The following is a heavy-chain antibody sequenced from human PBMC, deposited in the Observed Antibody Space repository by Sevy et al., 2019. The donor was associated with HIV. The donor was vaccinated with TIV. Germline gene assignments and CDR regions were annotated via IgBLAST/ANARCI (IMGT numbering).Heavy chain of an antibody. Sequence: ASVKVSCKASGYSFTNYAIHWVRQAPGQGLEWMGWIKTDNGNTKYSQRFQGRVTITRDTSATTAYMEMSSLRYEDTAFYFCAIGNGGIFGVVVGEIDSWGQGTLVTVSS. D-gene: IGHD3-3*01. CDR1: GYSFTNYA. CDR3: AIGNGGIFGVVVGEIDS. CDR2: IKTDNGNT. J-gene: IGHJ4*02. V-gene: IGHV1-3*04.